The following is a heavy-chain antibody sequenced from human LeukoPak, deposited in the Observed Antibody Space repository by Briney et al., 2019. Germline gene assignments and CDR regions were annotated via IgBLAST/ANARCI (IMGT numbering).Heavy chain of an antibody. D-gene: IGHD5-12*01. CDR3: ARGSISGVATIELDFDY. CDR1: GYTFTSYA. CDR2: INAGNGNT. Sequence: GASVKVSCKASGYTFTSYAMHLVRQAPGQRLEWMGWINAGNGNTKYSQKFQGRVTITRDTSASTAYMELSSLRSEDTAVYYCARGSISGVATIELDFDYWGQGTLVTVSS. V-gene: IGHV1-3*01. J-gene: IGHJ4*02.